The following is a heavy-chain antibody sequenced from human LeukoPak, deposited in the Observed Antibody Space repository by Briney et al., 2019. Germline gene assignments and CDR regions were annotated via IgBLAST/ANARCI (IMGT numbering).Heavy chain of an antibody. CDR3: AKDRIQLWPNWFDL. J-gene: IGHJ5*02. Sequence: GRSLRLSCAASGFTFSSYGMHWVRQAPGKGLEWVAVISYDGSNKYYADSVKGRFTISRDNSKNTLYLQMNSLRAEDTAVYYCAKDRIQLWPNWFDLWGQGTLVTVSS. CDR2: ISYDGSNK. CDR1: GFTFSSYG. D-gene: IGHD5-18*01. V-gene: IGHV3-30*18.